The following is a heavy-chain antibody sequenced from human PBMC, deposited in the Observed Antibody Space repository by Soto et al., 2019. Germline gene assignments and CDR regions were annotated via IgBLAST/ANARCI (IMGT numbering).Heavy chain of an antibody. V-gene: IGHV3-9*01. CDR2: ISWNSGSI. Sequence: EVQLVESGGGLVQPGRSLRLSCAASGFTLDDYAMHWVRQAPGKGLEWVSGISWNSGSIGYADSVKGRFTSFRDNAKNSLYLQMNSLRAEDTALYYCAKDEPYSSSWTRLVRLRSYFDYWGQGTLVTVSS. CDR1: GFTLDDYA. D-gene: IGHD6-13*01. CDR3: AKDEPYSSSWTRLVRLRSYFDY. J-gene: IGHJ4*02.